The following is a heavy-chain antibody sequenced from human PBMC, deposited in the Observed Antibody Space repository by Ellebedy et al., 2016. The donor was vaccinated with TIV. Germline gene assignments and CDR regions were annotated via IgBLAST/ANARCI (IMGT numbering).Heavy chain of an antibody. CDR2: IYYSGST. D-gene: IGHD6-13*01. Sequence: SETLSLTCTVSGGSINNYYWSWIRQPPGKGLEWIGYIYYSGSTHYNPSFKSRVTISVDTSKSQFSLKLSSVTAADTAVSYCARTKAVAGTFCFDYWGQGTLVTVSS. CDR3: ARTKAVAGTFCFDY. CDR1: GGSINNYY. J-gene: IGHJ4*02. V-gene: IGHV4-59*01.